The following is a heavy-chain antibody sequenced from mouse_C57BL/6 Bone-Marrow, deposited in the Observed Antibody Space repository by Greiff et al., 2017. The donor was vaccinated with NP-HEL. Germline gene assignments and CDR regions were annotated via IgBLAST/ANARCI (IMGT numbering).Heavy chain of an antibody. CDR2: IWSGGST. J-gene: IGHJ1*03. CDR3: ARNENFHWYFDV. Sequence: VQLQQSGPGLVQPSQSLSITCTVSGFSLTSYGVHWVRQSPGKGLEWLGVIWSGGSTDYNAAFISRLSISKDNSKSQVFFKMNSLQADDTAIYYCARNENFHWYFDVWGTGTTVTVSS. V-gene: IGHV2-2*01. CDR1: GFSLTSYG.